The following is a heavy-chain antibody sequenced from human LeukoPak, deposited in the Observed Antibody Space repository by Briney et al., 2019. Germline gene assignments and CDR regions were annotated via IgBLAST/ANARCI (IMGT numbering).Heavy chain of an antibody. CDR1: GFTFSNYG. J-gene: IGHJ4*02. D-gene: IGHD3-10*01. CDR3: ARDVYYGSGSYIY. Sequence: GGSLRLSCAASGFTFSNYGMHWVRQAPGKGLEWVANIKQDGSEKYYVDSVKGRFTISRDNAKNSLYLQMNSLRAEDTAVYYCARDVYYGSGSYIYWGQGTLVTVSS. CDR2: IKQDGSEK. V-gene: IGHV3-7*01.